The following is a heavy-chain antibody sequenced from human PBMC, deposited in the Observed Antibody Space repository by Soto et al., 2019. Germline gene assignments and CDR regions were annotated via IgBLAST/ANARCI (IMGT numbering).Heavy chain of an antibody. J-gene: IGHJ4*02. Sequence: EVQLVESGGGLVKPGGSLRLSCAASGFTFSSYSMNWVRQAPGKGLEWVSSISSSSSYIYCADSVKGRFTISRDNAKNSLYLQMNSLRAEDTAVYYCARDPSVVAALDYWGQGTLVTVSS. V-gene: IGHV3-21*01. CDR1: GFTFSSYS. CDR3: ARDPSVVAALDY. CDR2: ISSSSSYI. D-gene: IGHD2-15*01.